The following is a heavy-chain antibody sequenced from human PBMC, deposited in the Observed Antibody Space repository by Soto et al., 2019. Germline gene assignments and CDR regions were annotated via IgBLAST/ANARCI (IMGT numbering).Heavy chain of an antibody. CDR3: ARDGLVVPAAMRYYYYGMDV. CDR1: GFTFSSYW. J-gene: IGHJ6*02. Sequence: GGSLRLSCAASGFTFSSYWMSWVRQAPGKGLEWVANIKQDGSEKYYVDSVKGRFTISRDNAKNSLYLQMNSLRAEDTAVYYCARDGLVVPAAMRYYYYGMDVWGQGTTVTVSS. CDR2: IKQDGSEK. V-gene: IGHV3-7*01. D-gene: IGHD2-2*01.